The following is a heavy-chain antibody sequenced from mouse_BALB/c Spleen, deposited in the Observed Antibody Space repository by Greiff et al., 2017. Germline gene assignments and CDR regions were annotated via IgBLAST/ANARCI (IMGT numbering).Heavy chain of an antibody. J-gene: IGHJ2*01. V-gene: IGHV1-63*02. CDR2: IYPGGGYT. D-gene: IGHD3-1*01. CDR1: GYTFTNYW. Sequence: QVQLKQSGAELVRPGTSVKISCKASGYTFTNYWLGWVKQRPGHGLEWIGDIYPGGGYTNYNEKFKGKATLTAATSSSTAYMQLSSLTSEDSAVYFCARSGANFDYWGQGTTLTVSS. CDR3: ARSGANFDY.